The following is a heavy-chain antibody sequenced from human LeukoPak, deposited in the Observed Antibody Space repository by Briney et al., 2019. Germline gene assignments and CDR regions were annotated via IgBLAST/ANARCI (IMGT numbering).Heavy chain of an antibody. CDR1: GGSVTTYY. D-gene: IGHD6-19*01. Sequence: TSETLSLTCTVSGGSVTTYYWSWIRQSPGKGLEWIGYIYYSGGTNYNPSLKSRVTISMDASKNQFSLRLSSVTAADTAVYYCARDLSGWYTSFKPWGQGTLVTVSS. CDR3: ARDLSGWYTSFKP. CDR2: IYYSGGT. V-gene: IGHV4-59*02. J-gene: IGHJ5*02.